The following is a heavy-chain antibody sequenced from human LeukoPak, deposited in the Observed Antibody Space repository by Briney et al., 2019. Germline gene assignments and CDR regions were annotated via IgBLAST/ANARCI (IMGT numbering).Heavy chain of an antibody. V-gene: IGHV1-2*02. CDR1: GYTFTSYD. Sequence: ASVKVSCKASGYTFTSYDINWVRQATGQGLEWMGWINPNSGGTNYAQKFQGRVTMTRDTSISTAYMELSRLRSDDTAVYYCAVGYSYGCFDYWGQGTLVTVSS. CDR3: AVGYSYGCFDY. CDR2: INPNSGGT. D-gene: IGHD5-18*01. J-gene: IGHJ4*02.